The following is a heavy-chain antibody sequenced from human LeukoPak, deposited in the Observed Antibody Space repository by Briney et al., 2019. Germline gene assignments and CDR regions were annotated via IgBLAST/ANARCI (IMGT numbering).Heavy chain of an antibody. CDR1: GPTFSSYW. CDR3: ALGSSP. V-gene: IGHV3-7*01. CDR2: IKEDGSEK. J-gene: IGHJ5*02. D-gene: IGHD3-10*01. Sequence: GGSLRLSCAASGPTFSSYWMSWVRQAPGKGLEWVANIKEDGSEKYYVDSVKGRFTISRDNAKDSLYLQMNSLRAEDTAVYYCALGSSPWGQGTLVTVSS.